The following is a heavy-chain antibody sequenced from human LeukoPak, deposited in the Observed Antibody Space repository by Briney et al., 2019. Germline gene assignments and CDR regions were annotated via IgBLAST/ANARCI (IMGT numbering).Heavy chain of an antibody. J-gene: IGHJ3*02. CDR1: GGSLNSINW. CDR2: IYHSGST. D-gene: IGHD3-3*01. V-gene: IGHV4-4*02. Sequence: SETLSLTCAVSGGSLNSINWWTWVRQPPGKGLEWIGEIYHSGSTNYNPSLKSRVTISVDKSKNQFSLKLSSVTAADTAVYYCARAWSDFWSGEDAFDIWGQGTMVTVSS. CDR3: ARAWSDFWSGEDAFDI.